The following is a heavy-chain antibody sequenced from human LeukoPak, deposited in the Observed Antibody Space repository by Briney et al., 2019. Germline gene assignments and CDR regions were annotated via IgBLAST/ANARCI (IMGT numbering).Heavy chain of an antibody. CDR3: ARVGVVVVAAISAAFDI. CDR1: GGSISSSSYY. J-gene: IGHJ3*02. CDR2: IYYSGST. D-gene: IGHD2-15*01. Sequence: PSETLSLTCTVSGGSISSSSYYWGWIRQPPGNGLEWIGSIYYSGSTYYNPSLKSRVTISVDTSKNQFSLKLSSVTAADTAVYYCARVGVVVVAAISAAFDIWGQGTMVTVSS. V-gene: IGHV4-39*07.